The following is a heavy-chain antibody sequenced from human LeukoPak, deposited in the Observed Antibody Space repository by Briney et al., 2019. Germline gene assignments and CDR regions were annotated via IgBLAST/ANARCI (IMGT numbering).Heavy chain of an antibody. Sequence: SETLSLTCTVSGGSISSYYWSWIRQPPGKGLEWIGYIYYSGSTNYNPSLKSRVTISVDTSKNQFSLKLSSVTAADTAVYYCAREPYYYDSSGYYYYYYYMDVWGKGTTVTISS. CDR2: IYYSGST. J-gene: IGHJ6*03. CDR1: GGSISSYY. CDR3: AREPYYYDSSGYYYYYYYMDV. V-gene: IGHV4-59*12. D-gene: IGHD3-22*01.